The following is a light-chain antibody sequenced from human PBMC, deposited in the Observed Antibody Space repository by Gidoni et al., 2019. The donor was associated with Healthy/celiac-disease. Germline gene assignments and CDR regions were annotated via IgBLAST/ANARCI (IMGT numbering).Light chain of an antibody. CDR2: DNN. J-gene: IGLJ2*01. V-gene: IGLV1-51*01. Sequence: QAVLTWSRYVSAASGQKFTRSCSGRSSHIGNNYVSWYQQLPALAPKLLIYDNNKRPSGIPVRFSGSKSGTSATLSSTGLQTGDEADYYCVTWDSSLSAVLFGGGTMLTFL. CDR3: VTWDSSLSAVL. CDR1: SSHIGNNY.